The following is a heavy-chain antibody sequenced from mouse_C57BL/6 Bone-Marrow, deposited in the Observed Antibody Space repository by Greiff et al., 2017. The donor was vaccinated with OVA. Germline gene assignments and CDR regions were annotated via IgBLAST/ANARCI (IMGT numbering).Heavy chain of an antibody. D-gene: IGHD2-2*01. V-gene: IGHV5-6*01. J-gene: IGHJ2*01. CDR3: ARHNGYYIDY. Sequence: EVMLVESGGDLVKPGGSLKLSCAASGFTFSSYGMSWVRQTPDKRLEWVATISSGGSYTYYPDSVKGRFTISRDNAKNTLYLQMCNQTSEDKAVNYCARHNGYYIDYWGQGTALTVSS. CDR2: ISSGGSYT. CDR1: GFTFSSYG.